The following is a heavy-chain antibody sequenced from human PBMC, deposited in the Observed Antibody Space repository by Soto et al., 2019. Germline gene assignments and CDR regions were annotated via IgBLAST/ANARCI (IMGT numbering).Heavy chain of an antibody. CDR2: VDGSGGDA. Sequence: GGSLRLSCAASGFTFSSHAMGWLRQAPGAGPEWVAFVDGSGGDASYADSVKGRFTISRDNSDNSLFLHMNNLRAEDTGRYFCAKEVFAAAYAATSAFDLWGQGTLVTV. D-gene: IGHD2-8*01. CDR3: AKEVFAAAYAATSAFDL. J-gene: IGHJ4*02. CDR1: GFTFSSHA. V-gene: IGHV3-23*01.